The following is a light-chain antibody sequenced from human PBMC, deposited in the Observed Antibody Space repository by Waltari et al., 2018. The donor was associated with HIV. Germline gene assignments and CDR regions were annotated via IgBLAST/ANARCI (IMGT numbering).Light chain of an antibody. Sequence: IQMTLIPSTLSASVGTRVPISCRASQTISSWLAWYQQKPGKAPKRLIYKASTLESGVPSRFSGSGSGTEVTLTISSLQPDEFATYYCQQYNSFTWTCGQATKVEIK. V-gene: IGKV1-5*03. CDR1: QTISSW. CDR3: QQYNSFTWT. CDR2: KAS. J-gene: IGKJ1*01.